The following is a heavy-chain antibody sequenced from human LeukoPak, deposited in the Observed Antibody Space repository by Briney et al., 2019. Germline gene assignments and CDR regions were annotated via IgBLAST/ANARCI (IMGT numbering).Heavy chain of an antibody. D-gene: IGHD2-21*02. CDR3: AKGPSVVVVTATSPTPYYFDY. V-gene: IGHV3-23*01. CDR2: ISGSGGST. J-gene: IGHJ4*02. Sequence: GGSLRLSCAASGFTFSSYAMSWVRQAPGKGLEWVSAISGSGGSTYYADSVKGRFTITRDNSKNTLYLQMNSLRAEDTAVYYCAKGPSVVVVTATSPTPYYFDYWGQGTLVTVSS. CDR1: GFTFSSYA.